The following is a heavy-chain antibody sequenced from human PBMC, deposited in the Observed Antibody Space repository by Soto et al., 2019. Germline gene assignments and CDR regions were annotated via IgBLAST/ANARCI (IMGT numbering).Heavy chain of an antibody. CDR2: IYPGDSDT. V-gene: IGHV5-51*01. D-gene: IGHD2-2*01. J-gene: IGHJ6*02. CDR1: GYSFTSYW. Sequence: PGESLRLSCKGSGYSFTSYWIGWVRQMPGKGLEWMGIIYPGDSDTRYSPSFQGQVTISADKSISTAYLQWSSLKASDTAMYYCARHWSTSFRRKYGMDVWGQGTTVTGS. CDR3: ARHWSTSFRRKYGMDV.